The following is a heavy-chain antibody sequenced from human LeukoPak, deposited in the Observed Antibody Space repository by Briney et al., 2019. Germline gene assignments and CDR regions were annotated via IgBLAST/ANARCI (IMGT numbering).Heavy chain of an antibody. CDR2: IYYSGST. CDR1: GGSISSSSYY. D-gene: IGHD2-21*02. V-gene: IGHV4-39*02. Sequence: KASETLSLTCTVSGGSISSSSYYWGWIRQPPGKGLEWIGSIYYSGSTYYNPSLKSRVTISVNTSRNSFSLELSSVTAADTAVYYCARVGYCGGDCYPFDYWGQGTLTTISS. J-gene: IGHJ4*02. CDR3: ARVGYCGGDCYPFDY.